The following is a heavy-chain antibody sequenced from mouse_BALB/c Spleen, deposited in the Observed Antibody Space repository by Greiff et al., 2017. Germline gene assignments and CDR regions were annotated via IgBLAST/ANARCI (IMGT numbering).Heavy chain of an antibody. CDR2: IWSGGST. CDR1: GFSLTSYG. D-gene: IGHD1-1*01. CDR3: ARNNYGSSYYFDY. J-gene: IGHJ2*01. V-gene: IGHV2-2*02. Sequence: QVHVKQSGPGLVQPSQSLSITCTVSGFSLTSYGVHWVRQSPGKGLEWLGVIWSGGSTDYNAAFISRLSISKDNSKSQVFFKMNSLQANDTAIYYCARNNYGSSYYFDYWGQGTTLTVSS.